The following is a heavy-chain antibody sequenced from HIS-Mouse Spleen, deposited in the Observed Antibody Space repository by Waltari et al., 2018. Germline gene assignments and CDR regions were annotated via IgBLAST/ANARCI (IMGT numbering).Heavy chain of an antibody. D-gene: IGHD1-26*01. J-gene: IGHJ4*02. CDR2: INPKSGGT. Sequence: QVQLVQSGAEVKKPGASVKVSCKASGYTFTGYYMHWVRQAPGQGLEWMGWINPKSGGTNYEQKFQGRVTMTRDTSISTAYMELSRLRSDDTAVYYCADSGSYWYYFDYWGQGTLVTVSS. V-gene: IGHV1-2*02. CDR3: ADSGSYWYYFDY. CDR1: GYTFTGYY.